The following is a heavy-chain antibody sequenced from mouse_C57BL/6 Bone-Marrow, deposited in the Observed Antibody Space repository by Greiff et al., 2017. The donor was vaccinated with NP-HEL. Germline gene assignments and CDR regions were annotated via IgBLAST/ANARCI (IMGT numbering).Heavy chain of an antibody. Sequence: EVQLQESGAELVRPGASVKLSCTASGFNIKDDYMHWVKQRPEQGLEWIGWIDPENGDTEYASKFQGKATITADTSSNTAYLQLSSLTSEDTAVYYCTTGTAQATRGAMDYWGQGTSVTVSS. J-gene: IGHJ4*01. CDR3: TTGTAQATRGAMDY. CDR2: IDPENGDT. V-gene: IGHV14-4*01. D-gene: IGHD3-2*02. CDR1: GFNIKDDY.